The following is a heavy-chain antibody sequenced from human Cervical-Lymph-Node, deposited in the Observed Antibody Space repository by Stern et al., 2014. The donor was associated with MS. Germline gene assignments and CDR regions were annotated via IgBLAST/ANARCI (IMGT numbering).Heavy chain of an antibody. Sequence: VQLEESGAEMKKPGSSVKVSCKASGGTFSNYAFNWVRQAPGQGLEWMGLIIPIYGTPNYAQKFQGRVTIIAIEPTVYMELTSLRSDGAAMYFCAIFPPPRWGQGTMVTVSS. CDR2: IIPIYGTP. CDR3: AIFPPPR. V-gene: IGHV1-69*01. J-gene: IGHJ3*01. CDR1: GGTFSNYA.